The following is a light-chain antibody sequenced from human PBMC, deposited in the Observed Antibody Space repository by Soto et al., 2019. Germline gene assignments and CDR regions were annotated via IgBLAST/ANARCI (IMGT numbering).Light chain of an antibody. V-gene: IGKV1-5*03. J-gene: IGKJ1*01. CDR3: LQYQGYWA. Sequence: DIQMTQSPSTLSASVGDRVSVTCRASHSISRQVAWYQQKPGKAPNLLNYQASNLETGVPSRFSGSGSGAEFTLTISSLQPDDLATDYCLQYQGYWAFGQGTKVEVK. CDR2: QAS. CDR1: HSISRQ.